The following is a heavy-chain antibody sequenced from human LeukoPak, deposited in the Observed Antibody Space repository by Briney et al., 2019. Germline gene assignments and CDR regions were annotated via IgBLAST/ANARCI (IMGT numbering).Heavy chain of an antibody. Sequence: PSETLSLTCTVSGVSISSSNSYWGWIRQPPGKGLEWIGSIYYSGNTYYNASLKSQVSISIDTSKNQFSLRLTSVTAADTAVYYCARAYGSGNRYFDSWGQGTLVTVSS. CDR2: IYYSGNT. CDR3: ARAYGSGNRYFDS. V-gene: IGHV4-39*01. CDR1: GVSISSSNSY. D-gene: IGHD3-10*01. J-gene: IGHJ4*02.